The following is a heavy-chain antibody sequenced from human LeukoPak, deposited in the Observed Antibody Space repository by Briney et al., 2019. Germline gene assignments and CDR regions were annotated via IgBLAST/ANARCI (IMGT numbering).Heavy chain of an antibody. Sequence: GRSLRLSCAASGFTFSSYGMHWVRQAPGKGLEWVAVISYDGSNKYYADSVKGRFTISRDNSKNTLYLQMNSLRAEDTAVYYCAKGPEVLRYFELDPPFDYWGQGTLVTVSS. J-gene: IGHJ4*02. CDR1: GFTFSSYG. CDR3: AKGPEVLRYFELDPPFDY. V-gene: IGHV3-30*18. CDR2: ISYDGSNK. D-gene: IGHD3-9*01.